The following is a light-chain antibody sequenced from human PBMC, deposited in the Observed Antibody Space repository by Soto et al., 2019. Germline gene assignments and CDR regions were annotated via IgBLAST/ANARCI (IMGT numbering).Light chain of an antibody. J-gene: IGKJ1*01. V-gene: IGKV3-20*01. CDR2: DAS. Sequence: VVLTQSPDTLSVTPGERATLSCRASENIGSDYLAWYQHKPGQPPSLLIFDASSRAPGIPDRFTGGGSGTDFTLTINRLEPEDFAVYFCQQYYRSPETFGPGTKVEIK. CDR3: QQYYRSPET. CDR1: ENIGSDY.